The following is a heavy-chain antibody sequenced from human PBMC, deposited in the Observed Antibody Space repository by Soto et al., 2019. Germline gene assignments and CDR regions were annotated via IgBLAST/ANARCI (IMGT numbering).Heavy chain of an antibody. J-gene: IGHJ3*02. CDR3: TRDLGAGSRSYFAFDI. V-gene: IGHV3-15*01. CDR2: IKSKTDGGTT. CDR1: GFTFSNAW. D-gene: IGHD3-10*01. Sequence: GGSLRLSCEASGFTFSNAWMSWVRQAPGKGLEWVGRIKSKTDGGTTDYAAPVKGRFTISRDDSKNTLYLQMNSLKTEDTAVCYCTRDLGAGSRSYFAFDIWDQGTMVTVSS.